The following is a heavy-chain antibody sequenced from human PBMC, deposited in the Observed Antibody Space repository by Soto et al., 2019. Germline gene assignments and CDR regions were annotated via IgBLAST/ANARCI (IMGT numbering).Heavy chain of an antibody. CDR2: ISSNGDTT. CDR1: GFTFNDYY. V-gene: IGHV3-11*01. CDR3: ASARNGFAGSYYDHH. D-gene: IGHD3-3*01. Sequence: QVQLVESGGGLVKPGGSLRLSCTGSGFTFNDYYMEWIRQAPGKGLEWVSYISSNGDTTYYADSVKGRFTISRDNARRSLFLQMNNVGAEDTAVYYCASARNGFAGSYYDHHWGQGTLVTVSS. J-gene: IGHJ5*02.